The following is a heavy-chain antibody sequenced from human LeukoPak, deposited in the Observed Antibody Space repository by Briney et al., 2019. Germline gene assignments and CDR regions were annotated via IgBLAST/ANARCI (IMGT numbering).Heavy chain of an antibody. CDR2: IKEDGSEK. CDR3: ARDPRSKGGDWGDFDY. D-gene: IGHD2-21*02. CDR1: GFTFSTYW. V-gene: IGHV3-7*01. J-gene: IGHJ4*02. Sequence: GGSLRLSCAASGFTFSTYWMSWVRQAPGKGLEWVANIKEDGSEKYYVDSMKGRFTISRDNAKNSLNLQMTSLSADDTAVYYCARDPRSKGGDWGDFDYWGQGTLVTVSS.